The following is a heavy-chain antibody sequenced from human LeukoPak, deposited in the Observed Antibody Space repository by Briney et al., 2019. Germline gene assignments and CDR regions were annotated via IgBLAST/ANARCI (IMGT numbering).Heavy chain of an antibody. J-gene: IGHJ4*02. CDR1: GFTFSSYE. Sequence: GGSLRLSCAASGFTFSSYEMNWVRQAPGKGLEWVSAISGDNGEKYYADSVKGRFTISRDISKNTLYLQMSSLRAGDTAIYYCAKGRYFGGPNWGPGTLVTVSS. CDR3: AKGRYFGGPN. CDR2: ISGDNGEK. D-gene: IGHD3-9*01. V-gene: IGHV3-23*01.